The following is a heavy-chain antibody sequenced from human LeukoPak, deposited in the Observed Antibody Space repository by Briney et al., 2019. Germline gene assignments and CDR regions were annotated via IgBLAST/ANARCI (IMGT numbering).Heavy chain of an antibody. J-gene: IGHJ6*04. CDR2: IYYSVST. CDR3: ARGSSSGWFLGDV. CDR1: LGCLRRYY. V-gene: IGHV4-59*01. D-gene: IGHD6-19*01. Sequence: SQTLSLTRTLSLGCLRRYYWNWLPQPPGERLEWIGEIYYSVSTSYNPCLKSRVTISVDTSKNQFSLKLRSVTAADTAVYHCARGSSSGWFLGDVWGKGTTVTVSS.